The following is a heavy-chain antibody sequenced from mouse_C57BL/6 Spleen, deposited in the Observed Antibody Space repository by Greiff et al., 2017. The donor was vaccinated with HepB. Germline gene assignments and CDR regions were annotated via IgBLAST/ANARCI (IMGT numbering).Heavy chain of an antibody. J-gene: IGHJ4*01. CDR2: ISGGGGNT. Sequence: EVMLVESGGGLVKPGGSLKLSCAASGFTFSSYTMSWVRQTPEKRLEWVATISGGGGNTYYPDSVKGRFTISRDNAKNTLYLQMSSLRSEDTALYYCARQGYSNYGYYAMDYWGQGTSVTVSS. CDR1: GFTFSSYT. CDR3: ARQGYSNYGYYAMDY. D-gene: IGHD2-5*01. V-gene: IGHV5-9*01.